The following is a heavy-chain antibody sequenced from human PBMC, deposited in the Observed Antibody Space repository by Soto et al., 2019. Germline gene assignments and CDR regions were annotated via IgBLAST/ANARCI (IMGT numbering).Heavy chain of an antibody. CDR1: GGSISSYY. V-gene: IGHV4-59*01. Sequence: QVQLQESGPGLVKPSETLSLTCTVSGGSISSYYWSWIRQPPGKGLEWIGYIYYSGRTNYNPSLKSRVTISVDTSKNQFSLKRTSVTAADTAVYYCARAWGRVFDYWGQGTLVTVSS. CDR2: IYYSGRT. CDR3: ARAWGRVFDY. D-gene: IGHD3-16*01. J-gene: IGHJ4*02.